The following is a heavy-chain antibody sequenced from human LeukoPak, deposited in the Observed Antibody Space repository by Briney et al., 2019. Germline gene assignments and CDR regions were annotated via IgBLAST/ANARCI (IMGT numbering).Heavy chain of an antibody. Sequence: SETLSLTCTVSGYSISSGYYWGWIRQPPGKGLEWIGSIYHSGSTYYNPSLKSRVTISVDTSKNQFSLKLSSVTAADTAVYYCARDVDYVDYWGQGTLVTVSS. V-gene: IGHV4-38-2*02. CDR3: ARDVDYVDY. J-gene: IGHJ4*02. CDR2: IYHSGST. CDR1: GYSISSGYY.